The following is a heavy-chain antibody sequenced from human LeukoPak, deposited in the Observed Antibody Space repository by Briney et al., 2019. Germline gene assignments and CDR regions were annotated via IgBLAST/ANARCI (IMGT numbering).Heavy chain of an antibody. Sequence: SETLSLTCSVSGGSLNFHYWTWIRQPPGKGLEYIGDIYYTGGAAYAPSLKSRVTMSVDTTKNQVSLRLDSVTAADTAVYYCGRVIPTGRAFDNWGPGTMVTVSS. J-gene: IGHJ3*02. CDR3: GRVIPTGRAFDN. V-gene: IGHV4-59*11. D-gene: IGHD3-16*01. CDR1: GGSLNFHY. CDR2: IYYTGGA.